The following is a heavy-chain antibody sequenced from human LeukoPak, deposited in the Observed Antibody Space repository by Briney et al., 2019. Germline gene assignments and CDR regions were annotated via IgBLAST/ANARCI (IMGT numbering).Heavy chain of an antibody. Sequence: PGGSLRLSCAAFGFTFKIYTMNWVRQAPGKGLEWVSYISSSSSTIYYADSVKGRFTISRDNAKNSLYLQMNSLRAEDTAVYYCAAYYDFWSGYYRFDYWGQGTLVTVSS. V-gene: IGHV3-48*01. CDR1: GFTFKIYT. CDR2: ISSSSSTI. D-gene: IGHD3-3*01. J-gene: IGHJ4*02. CDR3: AAYYDFWSGYYRFDY.